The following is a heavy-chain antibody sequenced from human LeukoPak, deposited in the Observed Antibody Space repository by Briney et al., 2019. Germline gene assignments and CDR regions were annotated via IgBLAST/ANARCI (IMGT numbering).Heavy chain of an antibody. CDR3: ARGGSGYDSFYYYGMDV. D-gene: IGHD5-12*01. Sequence: SETLSLTCTVSGGSISSYYWSWIRHPPGKGLEWIGYIYDSGSTNYNPSLKSRVTISVDTSKNQFSLKLSSVTAADTAAYYCARGGSGYDSFYYYGMDVWGQGTTVTVSS. V-gene: IGHV4-59*01. CDR1: GGSISSYY. CDR2: IYDSGST. J-gene: IGHJ6*02.